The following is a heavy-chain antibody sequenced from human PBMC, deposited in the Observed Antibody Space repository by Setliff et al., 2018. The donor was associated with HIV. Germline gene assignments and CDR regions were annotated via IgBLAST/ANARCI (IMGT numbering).Heavy chain of an antibody. J-gene: IGHJ5*02. V-gene: IGHV3-7*03. Sequence: PGGSLRLSCAASGFTFSSYWMSWVRQAPGKGLEYVAIIKEDGSEKYYVDSVKGRFTTSRDNSKNSLYLEMNSLRAEDTAVYFCAVDSRSRPTTWGQGTLVTVSS. CDR1: GFTFSSYW. D-gene: IGHD5-12*01. CDR2: IKEDGSEK. CDR3: AVDSRSRPTT.